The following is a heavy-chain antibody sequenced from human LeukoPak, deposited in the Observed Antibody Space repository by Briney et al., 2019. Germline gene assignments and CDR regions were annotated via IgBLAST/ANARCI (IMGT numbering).Heavy chain of an antibody. V-gene: IGHV4-59*01. CDR2: IYHSGTT. J-gene: IGHJ1*01. CDR3: AVKAPYSPAYTPY. D-gene: IGHD2-15*01. CDR1: GGPINVYY. Sequence: PSETLSLTCTVSGGPINVYYWSWIRQPPGKGLEWIGYIYHSGTTNYNPSLKSRVTISADTSKNQLSLKLTSVTSADTAVYYCAVKAPYSPAYTPYWGQGPLFTVSS.